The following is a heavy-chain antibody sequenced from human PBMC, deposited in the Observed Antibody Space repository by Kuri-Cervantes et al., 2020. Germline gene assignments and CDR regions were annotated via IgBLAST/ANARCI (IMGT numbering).Heavy chain of an antibody. J-gene: IGHJ4*02. CDR3: AKDAVGATTWVDY. V-gene: IGHV3-30*18. Sequence: GGSLRLSCAASGFTFSSYGMHWVRQAPGKGLEWVAVISYDGSNKYYADSVKGRFTISRDNSKNTLYLQMNSLRAEDTAVYYCAKDAVGATTWVDYWGQGNLVTVSS. CDR1: GFTFSSYG. D-gene: IGHD1-26*01. CDR2: ISYDGSNK.